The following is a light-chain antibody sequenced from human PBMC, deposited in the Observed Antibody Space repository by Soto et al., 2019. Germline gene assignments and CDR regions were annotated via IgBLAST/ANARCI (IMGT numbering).Light chain of an antibody. CDR2: AAS. CDR1: QGISSY. V-gene: IGKV1-9*01. Sequence: DIQLTQSPSFLSASVGDRVTITCRASQGISSYLAWYQQKPGKAPKLLIYAASTLQSGVPSRFSGSGSGTEFTLTISSLQPEDFATYFCQQSYISPYTFGQGTKLDI. J-gene: IGKJ2*01. CDR3: QQSYISPYT.